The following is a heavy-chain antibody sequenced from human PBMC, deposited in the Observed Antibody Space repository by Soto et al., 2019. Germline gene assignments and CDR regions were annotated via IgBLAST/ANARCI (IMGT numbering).Heavy chain of an antibody. J-gene: IGHJ6*03. V-gene: IGHV3-33*01. D-gene: IGHD1-1*01. CDR1: GFSFSDYG. Sequence: QVKVVESGGGVVQPGRSLRLSCVASGFSFSDYGMHWVRQAPGKGLERVAGIWFDGSNRYYADSVKGLFNISRDKSKNALNLQSISQRAEDMAVYFCARDSDNVDENYFYDMDVWCKGNRVTVSS. CDR3: ARDSDNVDENYFYDMDV. CDR2: IWFDGSNR.